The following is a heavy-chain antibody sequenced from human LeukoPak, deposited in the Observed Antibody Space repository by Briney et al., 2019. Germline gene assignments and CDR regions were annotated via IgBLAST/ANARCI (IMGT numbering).Heavy chain of an antibody. D-gene: IGHD3-3*01. Sequence: SETLSLTCTVSGGSVSSGSYYWSWIRQPPGKGLEWIGYIYYSGSTNYNPSLKSRVTISVDTSKNQFSLKLSSVTAADTAVYYCASRPYYDFWSGYYAPFDYWGQGTLVTVSS. V-gene: IGHV4-61*01. CDR2: IYYSGST. J-gene: IGHJ4*02. CDR3: ASRPYYDFWSGYYAPFDY. CDR1: GGSVSSGSYY.